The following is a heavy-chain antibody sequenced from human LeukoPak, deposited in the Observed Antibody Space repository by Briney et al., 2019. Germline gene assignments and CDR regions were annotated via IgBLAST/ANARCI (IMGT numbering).Heavy chain of an antibody. CDR2: IIPIFGTA. CDR3: ARGWDYDSGGRPTAYVY. D-gene: IGHD3-22*01. Sequence: GASVKVSCKASGYTFTSYYMHWVRQAPGQGLEWMEGIIPIFGTANYAQKFQGRVTITADKSTSTVYMELNSLKSEDTAVYYCARGWDYDSGGRPTAYVYWGQGTLVTVSS. J-gene: IGHJ4*02. V-gene: IGHV1-69*06. CDR1: GYTFTSYY.